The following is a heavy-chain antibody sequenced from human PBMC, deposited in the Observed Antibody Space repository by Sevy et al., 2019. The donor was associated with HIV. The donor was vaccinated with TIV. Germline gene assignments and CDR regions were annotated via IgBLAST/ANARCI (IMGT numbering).Heavy chain of an antibody. Sequence: GGSLRLSCAASGFTFSSYGMHWVRQAPGKGLEWVAFIRYDGSNKYYADSVKGRFTISRDNSKNTLYLQMNSLRAEDTAVYYRAKSTAGSGSGGCYYYYMDVWGKGTTVTVSS. CDR1: GFTFSSYG. J-gene: IGHJ6*03. CDR3: AKSTAGSGSGGCYYYYMDV. D-gene: IGHD3-10*01. CDR2: IRYDGSNK. V-gene: IGHV3-30*02.